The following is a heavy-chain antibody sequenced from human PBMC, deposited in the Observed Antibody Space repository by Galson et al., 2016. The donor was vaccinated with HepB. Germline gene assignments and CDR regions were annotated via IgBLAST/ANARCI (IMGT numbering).Heavy chain of an antibody. J-gene: IGHJ4*02. CDR1: GFTFGDYG. Sequence: SLRLSCAASGFTFGDYGMSWVRQAPGKGQEWVSGISGGGGSTYDAGSVKGRFTISRDNSKNTLYLQMNSLRAEDTAVYYCAKDTMVVPAAECVSWGQGTLVTVSS. V-gene: IGHV3-23*01. CDR2: ISGGGGST. D-gene: IGHD2-2*01. CDR3: AKDTMVVPAAECVS.